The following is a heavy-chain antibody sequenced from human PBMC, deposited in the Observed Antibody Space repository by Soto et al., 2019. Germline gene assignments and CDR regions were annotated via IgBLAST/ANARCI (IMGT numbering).Heavy chain of an antibody. CDR3: AGGATTVTLKYYYYGMDV. CDR2: INHSGST. Sequence: SETLSLTCAVYGGSFSGYYWSWIRQPPGKGLEWIGEINHSGSTNYNPSHKSRVTISVDTSKNQFSLKLSSVTAADTAVYYCAGGATTVTLKYYYYGMDVWGQGTTVTVSS. V-gene: IGHV4-34*01. J-gene: IGHJ6*02. D-gene: IGHD4-17*01. CDR1: GGSFSGYY.